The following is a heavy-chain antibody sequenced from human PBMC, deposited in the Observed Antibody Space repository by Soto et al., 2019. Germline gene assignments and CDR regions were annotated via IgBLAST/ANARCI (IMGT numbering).Heavy chain of an antibody. CDR3: ARVHCSSTSCYSFDY. V-gene: IGHV1-3*01. CDR1: GYTFTSYA. Sequence: ASVKVSCKASGYTFTSYAMHWVRQAPGQRLEWMGWINAGNGNTKYSQKFQGRVTITRDTSASTAYMELSSLRSEDTAVYYCARVHCSSTSCYSFDYWGQGTLVTVSS. D-gene: IGHD2-2*01. J-gene: IGHJ4*02. CDR2: INAGNGNT.